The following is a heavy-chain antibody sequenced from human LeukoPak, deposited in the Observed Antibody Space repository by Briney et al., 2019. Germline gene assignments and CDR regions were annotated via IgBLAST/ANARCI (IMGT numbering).Heavy chain of an antibody. CDR1: GFIFSDYF. Sequence: GGSLRLSCAASGFIFSDYFMSWIRQTPGKGLEWVSYISSSGNSIYYADSVKGRFTISRDNAKNSLYLQMNSLRAEDTAVYYCARWGGSGSSYWGQGTLVTVSS. CDR2: ISSSGNSI. CDR3: ARWGGSGSSY. D-gene: IGHD3-10*01. J-gene: IGHJ4*02. V-gene: IGHV3-11*04.